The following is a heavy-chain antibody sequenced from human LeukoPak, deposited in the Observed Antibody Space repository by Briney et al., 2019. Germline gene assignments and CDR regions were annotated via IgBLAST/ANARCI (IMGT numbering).Heavy chain of an antibody. J-gene: IGHJ3*02. V-gene: IGHV1-69*05. CDR1: GGTFSSYA. D-gene: IGHD3-3*01. Sequence: ASEKVSLKATGGTFSSYAISWVRQAPGQGLEWVGRIIPSFGTANYAQKFQGRVTITTDESTSTAYMELSSLRSEDTAVYYCARDRITIFGASFDIWGQGTMVTVSS. CDR3: ARDRITIFGASFDI. CDR2: IIPSFGTA.